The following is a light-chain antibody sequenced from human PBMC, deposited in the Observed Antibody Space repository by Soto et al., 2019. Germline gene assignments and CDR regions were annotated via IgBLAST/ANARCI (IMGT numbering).Light chain of an antibody. Sequence: QSVLTQPPSVSGAPGQRVTISCTGSSSNIGAGYDVHWYQQLPGTAPKLLIYGNSNRPSGVPDRFSGSKSGTSASLAITGLQAEDDADYYCQSYASSLSGVVFGGGTKRTVL. J-gene: IGLJ2*01. CDR2: GNS. CDR1: SSNIGAGYD. V-gene: IGLV1-40*01. CDR3: QSYASSLSGVV.